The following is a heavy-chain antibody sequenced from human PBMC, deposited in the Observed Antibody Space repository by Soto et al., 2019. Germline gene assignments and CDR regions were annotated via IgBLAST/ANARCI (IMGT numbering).Heavy chain of an antibody. CDR1: GFTFSSYA. V-gene: IGHV3-23*01. J-gene: IGHJ5*02. Sequence: EVQLLESGGGLVQPGGSLRLSCAASGFTFSSYAMSWVRQAPGKGLEWVSAISGSGGSTYYADSVKGRFTISRDNSKNTLYLQMNSLRAEDTAVYYCAKDLWSGVGDQRYNWFDPWGQGTLVTVSS. CDR3: AKDLWSGVGDQRYNWFDP. CDR2: ISGSGGST. D-gene: IGHD3-3*01.